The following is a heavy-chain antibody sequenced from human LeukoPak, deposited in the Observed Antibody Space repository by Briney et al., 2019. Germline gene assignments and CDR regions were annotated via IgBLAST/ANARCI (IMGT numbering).Heavy chain of an antibody. D-gene: IGHD6-13*01. CDR3: ARDVSSIRIAAAGTSFDY. Sequence: GGSLRLSCAASGFTFSDYYMSWTRQAPGKGLEWVSYISSSGSTIYYADSVKGRFTISRDNAKNSLYLQMNSLRAEDTAVYYCARDVSSIRIAAAGTSFDYWGQGTLVTVSS. CDR2: ISSSGSTI. V-gene: IGHV3-11*01. J-gene: IGHJ4*02. CDR1: GFTFSDYY.